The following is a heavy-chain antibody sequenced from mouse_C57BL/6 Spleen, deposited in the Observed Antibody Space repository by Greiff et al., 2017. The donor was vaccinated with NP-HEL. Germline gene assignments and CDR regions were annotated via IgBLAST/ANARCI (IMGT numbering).Heavy chain of an antibody. V-gene: IGHV3-6*01. J-gene: IGHJ1*03. Sequence: EVKLVESGPGLVKPSQSLSLTCSVTGYSITSGYYWNWIRQFPGNKLEWMGYISYDGSNNYNPSLKNRISITRDTSKNQLFLKLNSVTTEDTATYYCARDRGYFDVWGTGTTVTVSS. CDR3: ARDRGYFDV. CDR2: ISYDGSN. CDR1: GYSITSGYY.